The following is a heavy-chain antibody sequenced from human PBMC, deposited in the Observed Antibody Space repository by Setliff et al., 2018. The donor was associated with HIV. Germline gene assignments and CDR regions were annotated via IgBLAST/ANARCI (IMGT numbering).Heavy chain of an antibody. J-gene: IGHJ4*02. CDR2: IYYSGST. Sequence: ASETLSLTCTVSGGSISSGGYYWSWIRQHPGKGLEWIGYIYYSGSTYYNPSLKSRVTISVDTSKNQFSLKLSSVTAADTAVYYCARGVTAIHSRLEWGQGTLVTVSS. CDR1: GGSISSGGYY. V-gene: IGHV4-31*03. CDR3: ARGVTAIHSRLE. D-gene: IGHD2-21*02.